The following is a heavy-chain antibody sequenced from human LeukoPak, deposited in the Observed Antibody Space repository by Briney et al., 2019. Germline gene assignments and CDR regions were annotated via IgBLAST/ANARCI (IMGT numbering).Heavy chain of an antibody. CDR3: ARFLGEAVADDY. CDR2: INHSGST. CDR1: GGSFSGYY. V-gene: IGHV4-34*01. Sequence: SETLSLTCAVYGGSFSGYYWSWIRQPPGKGLEWIGEINHSGSTNYNPSLKSRVTISVDTSKNPFSLKLSSVTAADTAVYYCARFLGEAVADDYWGQGTLVTVSS. J-gene: IGHJ4*02. D-gene: IGHD6-19*01.